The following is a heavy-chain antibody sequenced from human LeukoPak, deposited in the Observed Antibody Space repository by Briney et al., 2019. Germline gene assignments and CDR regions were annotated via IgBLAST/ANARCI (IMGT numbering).Heavy chain of an antibody. J-gene: IGHJ4*02. D-gene: IGHD6-19*01. CDR2: ISGSGGST. Sequence: QTGGSLRLSCAGSGFTFTNYGMSWVRQAPGEGLEWVSAISGSGGSTYYADSVKGRFTISRDNSKNTLYLQMNSLRAEDTAVYYCAKGPYSSGTYYFDNWGQGTLVTVSS. CDR1: GFTFTNYG. V-gene: IGHV3-23*01. CDR3: AKGPYSSGTYYFDN.